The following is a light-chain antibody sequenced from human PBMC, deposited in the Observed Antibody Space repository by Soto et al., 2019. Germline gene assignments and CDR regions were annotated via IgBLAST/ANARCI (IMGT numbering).Light chain of an antibody. CDR2: EGS. CDR3: CSYAGSRV. CDR1: SSDVGSYNL. V-gene: IGLV2-23*01. Sequence: QSALTQPASVSGSPGQSITISCTGTSSDVGSYNLVSWYQQHPGKAPKLMIYEGSKRPSGVSNRFSSSKSGNTASLTISGLQAEDEDDYYCCSYAGSRVFGGGTKLTVL. J-gene: IGLJ3*02.